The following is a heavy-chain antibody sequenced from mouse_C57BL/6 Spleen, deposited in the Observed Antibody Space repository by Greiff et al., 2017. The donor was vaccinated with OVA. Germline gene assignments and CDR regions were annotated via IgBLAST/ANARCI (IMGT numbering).Heavy chain of an antibody. CDR1: GYTFTSYW. D-gene: IGHD1-1*01. Sequence: QVQLQQSGTELVKPGASVKLSCKASGYTFTSYWMHWVKQGPGQGLEWIGNINPSNGGTNYNEKFNSKATLTVDKSSSTAYIQHSSLTSEDSAVYYCARRGYYGSSYDFDYWGQGTTLTVSS. J-gene: IGHJ2*01. CDR2: INPSNGGT. V-gene: IGHV1-53*01. CDR3: ARRGYYGSSYDFDY.